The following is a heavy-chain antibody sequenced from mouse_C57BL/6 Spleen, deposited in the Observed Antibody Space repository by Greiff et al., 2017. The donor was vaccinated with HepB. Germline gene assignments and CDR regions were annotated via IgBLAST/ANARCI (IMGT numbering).Heavy chain of an antibody. J-gene: IGHJ1*03. V-gene: IGHV5-17*01. D-gene: IGHD1-1*01. CDR2: ISSGSSTI. CDR1: GFTFSDYG. Sequence: EVKLVESGGGLVKPGGSLKLSCAASGFTFSDYGMHWVRQAPEKGLEWVAYISSGSSTIYYADTVKGRFTISRDNAKNTLFLQMTSLRSEDTAMYYCARAPYYYGSSRDWYFDVWGTGTTVTVSS. CDR3: ARAPYYYGSSRDWYFDV.